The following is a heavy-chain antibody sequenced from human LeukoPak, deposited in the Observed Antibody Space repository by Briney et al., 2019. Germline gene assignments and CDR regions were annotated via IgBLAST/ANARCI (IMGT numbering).Heavy chain of an antibody. D-gene: IGHD4-17*01. Sequence: SETLSLTCAVSGDSFSSHYWTWLRQSPGTGLEWIGYISHIGRTNYNPSLKSRVTISIDTSKNQFSLKLRSVTAADTAVYYCARDLVTVTKGFDIWGQGTMVSVSS. CDR3: ARDLVTVTKGFDI. J-gene: IGHJ3*02. CDR1: GDSFSSHY. CDR2: ISHIGRT. V-gene: IGHV4-59*11.